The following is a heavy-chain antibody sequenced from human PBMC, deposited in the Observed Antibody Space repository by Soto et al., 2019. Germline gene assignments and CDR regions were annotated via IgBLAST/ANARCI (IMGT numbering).Heavy chain of an antibody. CDR3: ARVSVAGYYYAMDV. CDR1: GFAVSRSY. Sequence: VQLVETGGGLIQPGGSLRLSCAASGFAVSRSYMTWVRQSPGKGLEWVSIIYSDGSTYYADSVKGRFTIYRDNSKNTLLLQMNSLRAEDTAVYYCARVSVAGYYYAMDVWGQGTTVNVSS. CDR2: IYSDGST. J-gene: IGHJ6*02. V-gene: IGHV3-53*02. D-gene: IGHD6-19*01.